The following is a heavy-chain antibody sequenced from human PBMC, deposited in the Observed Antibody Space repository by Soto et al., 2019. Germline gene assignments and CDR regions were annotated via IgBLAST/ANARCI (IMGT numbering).Heavy chain of an antibody. CDR1: GYTFTGYY. D-gene: IGHD3-10*01. Sequence: SVKVSCKASGYTFTGYYMHWVRQAPGQGLEWMGWINPNSGGTNYAQKFQGRVTMTRDTSISTAYMEMSRLRSDDTAVYYCARDNYYREGLAYGMDFWGEGPTVTVS. CDR2: INPNSGGT. J-gene: IGHJ6*02. CDR3: ARDNYYREGLAYGMDF. V-gene: IGHV1-2*02.